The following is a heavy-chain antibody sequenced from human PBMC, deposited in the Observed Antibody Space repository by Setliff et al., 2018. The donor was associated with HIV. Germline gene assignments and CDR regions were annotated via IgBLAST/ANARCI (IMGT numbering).Heavy chain of an antibody. CDR2: ISYSGNT. D-gene: IGHD3-16*02. CDR3: ARGSDYIWGNYRFPFDY. J-gene: IGHJ4*02. Sequence: SETLSLTCSLSIGSISSGDYYWSWIRQPPGKGLEWIGYISYSGNTYYNPSLKSRVTMSVDTSKNQFSLKLTSVTAADTAVYYCARGSDYIWGNYRFPFDYWGQGTLVTVSS. CDR1: IGSISSGDYY. V-gene: IGHV4-30-4*08.